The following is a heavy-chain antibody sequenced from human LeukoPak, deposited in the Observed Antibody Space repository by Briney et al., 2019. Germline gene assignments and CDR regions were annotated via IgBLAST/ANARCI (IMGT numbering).Heavy chain of an antibody. D-gene: IGHD6-13*01. V-gene: IGHV4-59*08. CDR3: ATLLSSSWSFDY. CDR2: IYYSGST. J-gene: IGHJ4*02. Sequence: HSETLSLTCTVSGGSISSYYWSWIRQPPGKGLEWIGYIYYSGSTNYNPSLKSRVTISVDTSKNQFSLKLSSVTAADTAVYYCATLLSSSWSFDYWGQGNLVTVSS. CDR1: GGSISSYY.